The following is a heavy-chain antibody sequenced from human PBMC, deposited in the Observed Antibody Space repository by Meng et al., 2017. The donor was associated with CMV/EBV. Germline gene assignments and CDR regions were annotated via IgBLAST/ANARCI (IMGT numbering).Heavy chain of an antibody. CDR2: IYYSGST. J-gene: IGHJ5*02. CDR1: GRSISSGGYY. CDR3: ARTGIAAAGHNWFDP. D-gene: IGHD6-13*01. Sequence: SGRSISSGGYYLSWIRQHPGKGLEWIGYIYYSGSTYYNPSLKSRVTISVDTSKNQFSLKLSSVTAADTAVYYCARTGIAAAGHNWFDPWGQGTLVTVSS. V-gene: IGHV4-31*02.